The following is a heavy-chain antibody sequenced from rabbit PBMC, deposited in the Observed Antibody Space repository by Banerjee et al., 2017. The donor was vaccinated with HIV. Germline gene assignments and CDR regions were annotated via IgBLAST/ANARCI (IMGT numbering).Heavy chain of an antibody. J-gene: IGHJ4*01. CDR3: VRRSSGWDYYFNL. V-gene: IGHV1S47*01. CDR1: GFDFSSYG. Sequence: QEQLVESGGGLVQPGGSLKLSCKASGFDFSSYGVSWVRQAPGKGLEWIGYIDPVFGSTYYASWVNGRFTISSHNAQNTLYLQLNSLTAADTATYFCVRRSSGWDYYFNLWGPGTLVTVS. CDR2: IDPVFGST. D-gene: IGHD4-1*01.